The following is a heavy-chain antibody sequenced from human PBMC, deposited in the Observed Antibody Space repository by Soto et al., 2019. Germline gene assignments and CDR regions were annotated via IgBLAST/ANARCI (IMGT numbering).Heavy chain of an antibody. CDR3: ARGEYCSSTSCYFARPYYYGMDV. V-gene: IGHV1-69*06. D-gene: IGHD2-2*01. CDR1: GGTFSSYA. CDR2: IIPIFGTA. Sequence: QVPLVQSGAEVKKPGSSVKVSCKASGGTFSSYATSWVRQAPGQGLEWMGGIIPIFGTANYAQKFQGRVTITADKSTSTAYMELSSLRSEDTAVYYCARGEYCSSTSCYFARPYYYGMDVWGQGTTVTVSS. J-gene: IGHJ6*02.